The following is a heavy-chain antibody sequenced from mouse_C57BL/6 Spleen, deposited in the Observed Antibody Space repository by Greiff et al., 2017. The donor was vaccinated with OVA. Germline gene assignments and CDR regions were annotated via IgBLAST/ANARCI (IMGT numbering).Heavy chain of an antibody. CDR2: ISSGSSTI. V-gene: IGHV5-17*01. J-gene: IGHJ2*01. CDR3: ARHDYYFDY. CDR1: GFTFSDYG. Sequence: DVMLVESGGGLVKPGGSLKLSCAASGFTFSDYGMHWVRQAPETGLEWVAYISSGSSTIYYADTVKGRFTITRDNAKSTLFLQRTSLRSEDTAMYCCARHDYYFDYWGQGTTLTVSS.